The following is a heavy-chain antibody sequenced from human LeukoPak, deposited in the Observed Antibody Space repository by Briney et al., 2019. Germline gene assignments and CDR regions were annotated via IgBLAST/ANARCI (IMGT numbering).Heavy chain of an antibody. CDR2: INHSGGT. CDR1: GGSLSGYY. CDR3: ARGRERYSKAVLAA. Sequence: SETLSLSCAVSGGSLSGYYWSWIRQPPGKGLEWIGEINHSGGTDYNPSLKSRVTTSVDTSKNQVSLKLSSVTAADTAVYYCARGRERYSKAVLAAWGRGTLVTVSS. J-gene: IGHJ5*02. D-gene: IGHD6-13*01. V-gene: IGHV4-34*01.